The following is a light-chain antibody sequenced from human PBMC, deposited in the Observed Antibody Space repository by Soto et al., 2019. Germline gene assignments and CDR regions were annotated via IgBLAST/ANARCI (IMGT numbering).Light chain of an antibody. CDR2: AVN. Sequence: QSALTQPRSVSGSPGQSVTISCTGTSSDVGDYNYVSWYQQHPGKAPKLLIYAVNMRPSCVPDSFSGSKAGNTASLTISGLQAEDEAQYSCCSYAGSYTWVFGRGTKLTVL. V-gene: IGLV2-11*01. CDR1: SSDVGDYNY. J-gene: IGLJ3*02. CDR3: CSYAGSYTWV.